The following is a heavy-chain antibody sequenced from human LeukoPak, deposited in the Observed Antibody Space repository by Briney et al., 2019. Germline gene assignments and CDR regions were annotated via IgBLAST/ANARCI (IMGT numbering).Heavy chain of an antibody. Sequence: SSETLSLTCTVSGGIRSDYWSWIRQSPGKGLEWIGRVSYTGSTRYNPSLQSRVTISLDTSRNHFSLKLSSLNAADTAVYYCARLLDYENSGDPDIFDIWGQGTMVTVSS. V-gene: IGHV4-59*01. D-gene: IGHD3-22*01. CDR2: VSYTGST. J-gene: IGHJ3*02. CDR1: GGIRSDY. CDR3: ARLLDYENSGDPDIFDI.